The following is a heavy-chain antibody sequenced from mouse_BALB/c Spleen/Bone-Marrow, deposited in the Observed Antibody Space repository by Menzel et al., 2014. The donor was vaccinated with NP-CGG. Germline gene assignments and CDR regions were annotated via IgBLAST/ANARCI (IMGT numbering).Heavy chain of an antibody. J-gene: IGHJ3*01. Sequence: VQLQESGAELMKPGASVKISCKATGYTFSTYWIEWVKQRPGHGLEWIGEILPGSGRTNYNEKFKGKATFTADTSSNTVYMQLSSLTSEDSAVYYCARWYYGSSSFAYWGQGTLVTVSA. V-gene: IGHV1-9*01. D-gene: IGHD1-1*01. CDR2: ILPGSGRT. CDR1: GYTFSTYW. CDR3: ARWYYGSSSFAY.